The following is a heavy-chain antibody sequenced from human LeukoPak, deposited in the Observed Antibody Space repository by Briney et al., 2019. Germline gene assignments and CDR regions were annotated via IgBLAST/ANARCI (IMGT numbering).Heavy chain of an antibody. CDR1: GFTFNSYA. CDR3: ASSSSGWYSSGFDY. CDR2: ISYDGSNK. D-gene: IGHD6-19*01. J-gene: IGHJ4*02. V-gene: IGHV3-30*04. Sequence: PGGSLRLSCAASGFTFNSYAMHWVRQAPGKGLEWVAVISYDGSNKYYADSVKGRFTVSRDNSQNTLYLQMNSLRAEDTAVYYCASSSSGWYSSGFDYWGQGTLVTVSS.